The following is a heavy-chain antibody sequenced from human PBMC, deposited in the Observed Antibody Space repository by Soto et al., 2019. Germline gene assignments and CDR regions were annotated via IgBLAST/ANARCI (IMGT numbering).Heavy chain of an antibody. D-gene: IGHD6-13*01. V-gene: IGHV4-30-4*01. CDR2: IYYSGST. CDR1: GGSISSGDYY. J-gene: IGHJ6*02. Sequence: PSETLSLTCTVSGGSISSGDYYWSWIRQPPGKGLEWIGYIYYSGSTYYNPSLKSRVTISVDTSKNQCSLKLSSVTAADTAVYYCASDRGSSSWYNGGGMDVWGQGTTVTVSS. CDR3: ASDRGSSSWYNGGGMDV.